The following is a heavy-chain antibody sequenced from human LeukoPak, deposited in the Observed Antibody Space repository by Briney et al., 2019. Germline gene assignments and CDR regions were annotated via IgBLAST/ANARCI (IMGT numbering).Heavy chain of an antibody. CDR3: ARGLGLSRANYFDF. Sequence: SETLSLTCAVYGGSFSGYYWSWIPQSPGKRLHWIGDINHSGVTDYNPSLESRVTISVDTSKSQSSLKLTSVTAPDTAVYYCARGLGLSRANYFDFSGQRTLATVSS. CDR1: GGSFSGYY. J-gene: IGHJ4*02. V-gene: IGHV4-34*01. CDR2: INHSGVT. D-gene: IGHD3-16*01.